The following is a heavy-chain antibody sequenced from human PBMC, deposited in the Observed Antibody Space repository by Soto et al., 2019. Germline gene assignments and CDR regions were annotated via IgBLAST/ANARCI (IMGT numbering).Heavy chain of an antibody. Sequence: PSETLSLTCAVYGGSFSGYYWSWIRQPPGKGLEWIGEINHSGSTNYNPSLKSRVTISVDTSKNQFSLKLSSVTAADTAVYYCARILMNYYRLDYWGQGALVTVSS. CDR1: GGSFSGYY. CDR2: INHSGST. CDR3: ARILMNYYRLDY. V-gene: IGHV4-34*01. D-gene: IGHD3-10*01. J-gene: IGHJ4*02.